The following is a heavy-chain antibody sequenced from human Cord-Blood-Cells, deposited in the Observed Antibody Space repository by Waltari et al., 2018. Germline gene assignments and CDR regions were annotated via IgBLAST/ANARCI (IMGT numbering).Heavy chain of an antibody. D-gene: IGHD3-9*01. V-gene: IGHV1-69*01. J-gene: IGHJ6*03. CDR3: ARSINYYYYYMDV. CDR1: GGTFSSYP. Sequence: QVQLVQSGAAVKQPGSSVKVSCKASGGTFSSYPISWARQSPGQGLEWMGGIIPIFGTANDAQKFQGRVTITADESTSTAYMELSSLRSEDTAVYYCARSINYYYYYMDVWGKGTTVTVSS. CDR2: IIPIFGTA.